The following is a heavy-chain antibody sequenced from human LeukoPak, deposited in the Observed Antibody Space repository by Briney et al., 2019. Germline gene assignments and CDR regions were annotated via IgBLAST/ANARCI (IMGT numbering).Heavy chain of an antibody. CDR3: ARHEYSGSYYGLSWFDP. J-gene: IGHJ5*02. CDR1: GGSISSSGYY. CDR2: IYYSGST. V-gene: IGHV4-39*01. Sequence: SETLSLTCTVSGGSISSSGYYWGWIRQPPGTGLEWIASIYYSGSTYYNPSLKSRVTISVDTSKNQLSLKLSSLTAADTAVHYCARHEYSGSYYGLSWFDPWGQGTLVTVSS. D-gene: IGHD1-26*01.